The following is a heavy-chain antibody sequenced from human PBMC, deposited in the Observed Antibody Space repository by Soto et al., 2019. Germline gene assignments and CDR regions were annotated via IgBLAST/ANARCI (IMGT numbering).Heavy chain of an antibody. J-gene: IGHJ4*02. CDR3: AKSLGQVYFDY. CDR2: VDHSGSA. Sequence: LQLQESGPGLVKPSETLSLTCTVSGDSISSGTYYWGWIRQPPGKGLEWIGSVDHSGSAYYNPSLSSRVTISVDTSKNQFSLRLTSVVAADTAVYHCAKSLGQVYFDYWGQGAQVTVPS. V-gene: IGHV4-39*01. D-gene: IGHD3-10*01. CDR1: GDSISSGTYY.